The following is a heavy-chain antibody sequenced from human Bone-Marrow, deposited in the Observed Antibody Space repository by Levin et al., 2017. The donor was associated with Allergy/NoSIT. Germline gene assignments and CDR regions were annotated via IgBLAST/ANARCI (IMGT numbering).Heavy chain of an antibody. CDR3: IRDLGHGGDYVGY. Sequence: PGGSLRLSCAASGFTVSDQYMDWVRQAPGRGLEWVGRSRNRANRYTTEYAASVKGRFTISRDDAKNSLYLQMNSLKTEDTAVYYCIRDLGHGGDYVGYWGQGTLVTVSS. D-gene: IGHD1-26*01. V-gene: IGHV3-72*01. CDR2: SRNRANRYTT. CDR1: GFTVSDQY. J-gene: IGHJ4*02.